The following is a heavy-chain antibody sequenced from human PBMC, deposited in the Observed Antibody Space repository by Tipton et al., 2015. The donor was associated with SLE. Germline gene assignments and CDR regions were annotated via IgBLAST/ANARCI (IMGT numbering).Heavy chain of an antibody. CDR3: ARGIAAAGRVY. V-gene: IGHV4-4*02. CDR1: GGSISRMNW. D-gene: IGHD6-13*01. Sequence: GLVKPSGTLSLTCAVSGGSISRMNWWSWVRQPPGKGLEWIGSISYTGSTYYNPSLKSRVTISVDTSKNQFSLKLSSVTAADTAVYYCARGIAAAGRVYWGQGTLVTVSS. CDR2: ISYTGST. J-gene: IGHJ4*02.